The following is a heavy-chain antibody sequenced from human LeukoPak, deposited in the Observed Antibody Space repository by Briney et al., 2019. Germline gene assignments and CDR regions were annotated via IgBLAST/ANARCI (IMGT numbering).Heavy chain of an antibody. Sequence: GGSLRLSCAASGITFNNFGIRWVRQAPGKGLEWVSSISNGGDHKFYADSVRGRFTISRDNSKNTLYLQMDSLGAEDTAVYYCAKVISSYSSFDSYWGQGTLVTVSS. V-gene: IGHV3-23*01. CDR1: GITFNNFG. CDR3: AKVISSYSSFDSY. J-gene: IGHJ4*02. CDR2: ISNGGDHK. D-gene: IGHD5-12*01.